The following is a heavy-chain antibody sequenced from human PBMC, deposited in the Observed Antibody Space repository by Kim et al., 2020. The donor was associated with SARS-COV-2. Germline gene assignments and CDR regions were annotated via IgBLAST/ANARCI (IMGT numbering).Heavy chain of an antibody. V-gene: IGHV3-15*01. CDR1: GFTFSNAW. D-gene: IGHD4-17*01. CDR2: IKSKTDGGTT. J-gene: IGHJ4*02. Sequence: GGSLRLSCAASGFTFSNAWMSWVRQAPGKGLEWVGRIKSKTDGGTTDYAAPVKGRFTISRDDSKNTLYLQMNSLKTEDTAVYYCTTTDYGDYVFPVWGQGTLVTVSS. CDR3: TTTDYGDYVFPV.